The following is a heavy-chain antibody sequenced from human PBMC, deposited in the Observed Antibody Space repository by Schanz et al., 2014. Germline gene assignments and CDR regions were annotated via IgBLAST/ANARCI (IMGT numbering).Heavy chain of an antibody. CDR2: ISGYNGHT. Sequence: QVQLVQSGAEVKKPGASVKVSCKSSGYTFTDYHIHWVRQAPGQGLEWMGWISGYNGHTKYAQRFEDRVIMTTDYDKNTAYMELSSLRSDDTAIYFCARDPIISDAFDLWGQGTVVTVSS. V-gene: IGHV1-18*01. CDR3: ARDPIISDAFDL. J-gene: IGHJ3*01. CDR1: GYTFTDYH.